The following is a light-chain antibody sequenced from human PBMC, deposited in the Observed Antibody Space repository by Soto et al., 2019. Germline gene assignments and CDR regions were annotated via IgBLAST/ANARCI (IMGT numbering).Light chain of an antibody. J-gene: IGKJ5*01. CDR1: HSVTTH. Sequence: IVLTQYPHTPSLSPGRRATLACWSSHSVTTHLAWFQQRPGQTPRLLXYDASRRATGIPDRFSGSGYGTDFTLTISGLEPQDFAVYYCQQYDSSPPITFGQGTRLEIK. CDR3: QQYDSSPPIT. CDR2: DAS. V-gene: IGKV3-20*01.